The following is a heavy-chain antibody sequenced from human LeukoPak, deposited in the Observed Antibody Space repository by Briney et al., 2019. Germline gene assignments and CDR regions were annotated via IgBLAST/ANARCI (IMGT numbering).Heavy chain of an antibody. CDR2: INPNSGGT. CDR3: ARDRGPTGITIFGVDPNWFDP. D-gene: IGHD3-3*01. Sequence: ASVRVSCKASGYTFTGYYMHWVRQAPGQGLEWMGWINPNSGGTNYAQKFQGRVTMTRDTSISTAYMELSRLRSDDTAVYYCARDRGPTGITIFGVDPNWFDPWGQGTLVTVSS. J-gene: IGHJ5*02. V-gene: IGHV1-2*02. CDR1: GYTFTGYY.